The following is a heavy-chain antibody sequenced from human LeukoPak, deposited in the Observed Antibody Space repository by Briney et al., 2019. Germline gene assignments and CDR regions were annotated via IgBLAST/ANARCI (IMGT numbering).Heavy chain of an antibody. V-gene: IGHV3-74*01. CDR3: ARGGTPPVDY. CDR1: GFTFSTYW. CDR2: LNSDGSRT. D-gene: IGHD1-1*01. Sequence: PGGSLTLSCSASGFTFSTYWMHWLRHAPGKGLVWVSHLNSDGSRTAYADSVKGRFTISRDNAKNTLYLQINSLPADDTAVYYCARGGTPPVDYWGQGTLVTVSS. J-gene: IGHJ4*02.